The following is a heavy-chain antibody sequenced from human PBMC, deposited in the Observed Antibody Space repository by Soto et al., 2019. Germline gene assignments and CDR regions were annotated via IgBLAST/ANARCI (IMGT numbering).Heavy chain of an antibody. CDR3: ATPRNYYDSSGYSVNDAFDI. J-gene: IGHJ3*02. Sequence: QVQLVQSGAEVKKPGSSVKVSCKASGGTFSSYAISWVRQAPGQGLEWMGGIIPIFGTANYAQKFRGRVTITADESTSTAYMELSSLRSEDTAVYYCATPRNYYDSSGYSVNDAFDIWGQGTMVTVSS. D-gene: IGHD3-22*01. CDR2: IIPIFGTA. V-gene: IGHV1-69*01. CDR1: GGTFSSYA.